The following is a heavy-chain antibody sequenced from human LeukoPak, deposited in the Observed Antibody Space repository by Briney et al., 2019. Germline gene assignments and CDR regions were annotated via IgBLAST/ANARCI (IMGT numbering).Heavy chain of an antibody. CDR3: ARDQFTMVRGVNFDY. CDR1: GFTFSTYE. D-gene: IGHD3-10*01. Sequence: PGGSLRLSCAASGFTFSTYEMNWVRQAPTKGLEWVSYISSSGSTIYYADSVKGRFTISRDNAKNSLYLQMNSLRDEDTALYYCARDQFTMVRGVNFDYWGQGTLVTVSS. CDR2: ISSSGSTI. V-gene: IGHV3-48*03. J-gene: IGHJ4*02.